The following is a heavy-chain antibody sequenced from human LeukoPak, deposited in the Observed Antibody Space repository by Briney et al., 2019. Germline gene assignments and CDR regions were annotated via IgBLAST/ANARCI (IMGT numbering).Heavy chain of an antibody. D-gene: IGHD3-10*01. V-gene: IGHV3-74*01. Sequence: GGSLRLSCAASGFTFSGYWMHWVRQAPGKGLVWVSRINTDGSTTIYADSVKGRFAISRDNAKNTLYLQMNSLRAEDTAVYYCARDRSITLVRGVIHWFDTWGQGTLVTVSS. CDR3: ARDRSITLVRGVIHWFDT. CDR2: INTDGSTT. J-gene: IGHJ5*02. CDR1: GFTFSGYW.